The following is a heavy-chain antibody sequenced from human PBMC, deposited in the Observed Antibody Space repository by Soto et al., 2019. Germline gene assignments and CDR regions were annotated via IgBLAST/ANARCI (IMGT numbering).Heavy chain of an antibody. CDR1: GFPFINFA. J-gene: IGHJ4*02. CDR3: AKFGASGSYFQFDY. Sequence: PWGSLRLSCAASGFPFINFAMIFFRHSPGKWLEWVSAISGTGSRTWYADSVRGRFTVSRDNSKNTLYLQMNSLRDEDTAVYYCAKFGASGSYFQFDYWGPGTLVTVSS. V-gene: IGHV3-23*01. D-gene: IGHD3-10*01. CDR2: ISGTGSRT.